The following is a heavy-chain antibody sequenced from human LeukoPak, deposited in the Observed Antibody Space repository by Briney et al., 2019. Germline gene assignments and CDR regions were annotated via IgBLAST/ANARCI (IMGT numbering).Heavy chain of an antibody. V-gene: IGHV4-30-4*07. CDR1: GGSISRSGYS. CDR2: IYYTGST. CDR3: GGIPTRLLNWFDP. J-gene: IGHJ5*02. D-gene: IGHD6-6*01. Sequence: KPSETLSLTCAVSGGSISRSGYSWSWIRQPPGKGLEWIGYIYYTGSTYYNPSLKSRLTISLDTSKNQFSLKLSSVTAADTAVYVRGGIPTRLLNWFDPWGQGTLVTVSS.